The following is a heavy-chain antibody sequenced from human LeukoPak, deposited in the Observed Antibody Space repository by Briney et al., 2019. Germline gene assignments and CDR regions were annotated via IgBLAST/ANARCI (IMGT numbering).Heavy chain of an antibody. Sequence: TSETLSLTCAVYGGSFSGYYWSWIRQPPGKGLEWIGEINHSGSTNYNPSLKSRVTISVDTSKNQFSLKLSSVTAADTAVYYCARVRGSGYDPYYYYGMDVWGQGTTVTVSS. CDR3: ARVRGSGYDPYYYYGMDV. V-gene: IGHV4-34*01. D-gene: IGHD5-12*01. CDR1: GGSFSGYY. CDR2: INHSGST. J-gene: IGHJ6*02.